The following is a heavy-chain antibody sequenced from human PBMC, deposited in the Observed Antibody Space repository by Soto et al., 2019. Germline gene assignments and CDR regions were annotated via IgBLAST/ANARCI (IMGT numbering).Heavy chain of an antibody. CDR2: IIPILGIA. CDR3: ARGPSITSRPIYYYYGMDV. D-gene: IGHD1-1*01. J-gene: IGHJ6*02. Sequence: QVQLVQSGAEVKKPGSSVKVSCKASGGTFSSYTISWVRQAPGQGLEWMGRIIPILGIANYAQKFQGRVTITADKSPSTAYMELSSLRSEDTAVYYCARGPSITSRPIYYYYGMDVWGQGTTVTVSS. V-gene: IGHV1-69*02. CDR1: GGTFSSYT.